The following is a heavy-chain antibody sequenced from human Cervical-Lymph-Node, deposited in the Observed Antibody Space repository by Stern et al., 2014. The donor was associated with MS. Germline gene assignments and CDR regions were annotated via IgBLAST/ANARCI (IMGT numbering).Heavy chain of an antibody. CDR1: GFSLSTSGMC. CDR2: IDWDDDK. CDR3: ARMRRRGSSYYRYYYGLDV. V-gene: IGHV2-70*11. J-gene: IGHJ6*02. D-gene: IGHD1-26*01. Sequence: SGPALVKPTQTLTLTCTFSGFSLSTSGMCVSWIRQPPGKALEWLARIDWDDDKYYSTPLKTRLTISRDTSKNQVVLNMTNMDPVDTATYYCARMRRRGSSYYRYYYGLDVWGQGTTVTVSS.